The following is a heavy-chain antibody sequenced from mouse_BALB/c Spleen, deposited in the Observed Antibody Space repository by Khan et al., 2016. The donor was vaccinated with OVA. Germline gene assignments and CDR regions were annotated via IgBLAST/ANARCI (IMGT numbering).Heavy chain of an antibody. V-gene: IGHV9-3-1*01. CDR3: GRSNGNYWFAY. J-gene: IGHJ3*01. Sequence: QIQLVQSGPELKKPGETVMISCKASGYTFTNYGMNWVKQAPGKGLKWMGWINTYTGAPTYADDFKGRFAFSLETSASTAYLQINNLKNEATATCFCGRSNGNYWFAYWGQGTLVTVSA. CDR1: GYTFTNYG. CDR2: INTYTGAP. D-gene: IGHD2-1*01.